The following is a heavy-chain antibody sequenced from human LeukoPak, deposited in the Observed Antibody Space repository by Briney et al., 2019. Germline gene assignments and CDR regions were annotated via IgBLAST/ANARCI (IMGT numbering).Heavy chain of an antibody. CDR3: ARQNNFFAP. D-gene: IGHD1-20*01. CDR2: ISYTGST. Sequence: SETLSLTCFVSGGSISSNYWTWIRQPPGKGLEWIGYISYTGSTKYNPSLKSRVTISVDTSKNQFSLRLSSVTAADTAVYYCARQNNFFAPWGQGTLVTVSS. V-gene: IGHV4-59*08. J-gene: IGHJ5*02. CDR1: GGSISSNY.